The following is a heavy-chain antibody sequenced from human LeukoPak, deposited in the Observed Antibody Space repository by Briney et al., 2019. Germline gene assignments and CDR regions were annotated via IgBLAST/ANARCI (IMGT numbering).Heavy chain of an antibody. D-gene: IGHD4-17*01. J-gene: IGHJ4*02. V-gene: IGHV4-59*08. CDR2: IYYSGST. CDR3: ARWGLTTVTRALDY. CDR1: GGSISSYY. Sequence: SETLSLTCTVSGGSISSYYWSRIRQPPGKGLEWIGYIYYSGSTNYNPSLKSRVTISVDTSKNQFSLKLSSVTAADTAVYYCARWGLTTVTRALDYWGQGTLVTVSS.